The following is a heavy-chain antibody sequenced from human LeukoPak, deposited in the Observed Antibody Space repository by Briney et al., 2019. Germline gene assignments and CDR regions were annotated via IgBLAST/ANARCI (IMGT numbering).Heavy chain of an antibody. CDR3: ARARGPIAAAFQH. V-gene: IGHV1-2*02. D-gene: IGHD6-13*01. J-gene: IGHJ1*01. CDR1: GYTFTGYY. Sequence: ASVKVSCKASGYTFTGYYMHWVRQAPGQGLEWMGWINPNSGGTNYAQKFQGRVTMTRDTSISTAYMELSRLRSDDTAVCYCARARGPIAAAFQHWGQGTLVTVSS. CDR2: INPNSGGT.